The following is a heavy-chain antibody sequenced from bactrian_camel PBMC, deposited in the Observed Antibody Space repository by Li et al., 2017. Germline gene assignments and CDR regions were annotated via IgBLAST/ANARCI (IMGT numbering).Heavy chain of an antibody. CDR3: AADPAVWRCAVGIVSKVGYKY. D-gene: IGHD1*01. J-gene: IGHJ4*01. Sequence: VQLVESGGGLVQPGGSLRLSCLVSGLTFSRSDMNWVRQAPGKEREGVAAVDDYGRTSYAESVKGRFTISQDNAKNTVYLQMNSLKPEDTAMYYCAADPAVWRCAVGIVSKVGYKYWGRGTQVTVS. CDR1: GLTFSRSD. CDR2: VDDYGRT. V-gene: IGHV3S40*01.